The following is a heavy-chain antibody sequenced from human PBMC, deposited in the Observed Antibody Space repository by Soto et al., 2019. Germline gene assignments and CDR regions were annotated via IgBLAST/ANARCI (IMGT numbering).Heavy chain of an antibody. CDR3: ARVGGFGATTIDY. Sequence: PSETLSLTCTVSGGSICSGYYYWRCLRQPPGKGLEWIGYIYYSGSTYSNPSLKSRVTISVDTSKNQFSLKLSSVTAADTAVYYCARVGGFGATTIDYWGQGPLVTVSS. J-gene: IGHJ4*02. CDR1: GGSICSGYYY. V-gene: IGHV4-30-4*01. CDR2: IYYSGST. D-gene: IGHD3-10*01.